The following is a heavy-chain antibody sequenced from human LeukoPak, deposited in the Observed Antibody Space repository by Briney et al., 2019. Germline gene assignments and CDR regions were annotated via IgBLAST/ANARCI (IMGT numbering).Heavy chain of an antibody. CDR1: GFTFSTYA. CDR2: ISDSGGET. Sequence: GGSLRLSCAASGFTFSTYAMSWVRQAPGKGLEWVSGISDSGGETDYVDSVKGRFTVSRDNSKNTVYLQMNSLRAEDTAVYYCAARAGGFRHFDYWGQGTLVTVSS. D-gene: IGHD3-10*01. J-gene: IGHJ4*02. CDR3: AARAGGFRHFDY. V-gene: IGHV3-23*01.